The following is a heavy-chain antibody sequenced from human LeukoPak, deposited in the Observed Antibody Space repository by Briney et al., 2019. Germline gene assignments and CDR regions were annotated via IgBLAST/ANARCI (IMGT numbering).Heavy chain of an antibody. D-gene: IGHD5-12*01. V-gene: IGHV4-59*01. CDR2: IYYTGST. J-gene: IGHJ6*03. CDR3: ARVVYSGYDFRGAMDV. Sequence: SETLSLTCTISGGSISSDYWSWIRQPPGKGLEWIGYIYYTGSTNHNPSLKSRFTISVDTSKNQFSLKLSSVTAADTAVYYCARVVYSGYDFRGAMDVWGKGTTVTVSS. CDR1: GGSISSDY.